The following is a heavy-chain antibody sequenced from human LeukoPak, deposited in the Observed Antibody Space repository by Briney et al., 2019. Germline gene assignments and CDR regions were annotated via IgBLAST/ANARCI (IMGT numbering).Heavy chain of an antibody. Sequence: GESLKISCKGSGYSFTSYWIGWVRQMPGKGLEWMGIIYPGDSDTRYSPSFQGQVTISADKSISTAYLQWSSLKASDTAMYYCARRPHWVVEVAASTVFDYWGQGTLVTVSS. CDR2: IYPGDSDT. J-gene: IGHJ4*02. V-gene: IGHV5-51*01. D-gene: IGHD2-15*01. CDR3: ARRPHWVVEVAASTVFDY. CDR1: GYSFTSYW.